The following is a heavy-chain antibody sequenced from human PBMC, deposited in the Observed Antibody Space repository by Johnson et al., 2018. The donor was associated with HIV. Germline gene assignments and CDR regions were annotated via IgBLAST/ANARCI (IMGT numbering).Heavy chain of an antibody. CDR1: GFTVSSNY. J-gene: IGHJ3*02. Sequence: VQLVESGGGLIQPGGSLRLSCAASGFTVSSNYMSWVRQAPGKGLEWVSIIYSDGSTYFADSVKGRFPISRDNSKNTLFLQMNSLRVEDTAVYYCSRLKKGAFDIWGQGTMVTVSS. CDR2: IYSDGST. V-gene: IGHV3-53*01. D-gene: IGHD4/OR15-4a*01. CDR3: SRLKKGAFDI.